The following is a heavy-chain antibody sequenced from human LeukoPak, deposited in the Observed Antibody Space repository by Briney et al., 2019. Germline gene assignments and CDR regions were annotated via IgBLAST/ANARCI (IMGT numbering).Heavy chain of an antibody. J-gene: IGHJ2*01. D-gene: IGHD5-18*01. Sequence: GGSLRLSCAASGFTFSSYAMSWVRQAPGKGVEGVSAISGSGGSTYYADSVKGRFTISRDNSKNTLYLQMNSLRAEDTALYYCAGGYSYGRNWYFSLWGRGTLVTVSS. CDR2: ISGSGGST. CDR3: AGGYSYGRNWYFSL. V-gene: IGHV3-23*01. CDR1: GFTFSSYA.